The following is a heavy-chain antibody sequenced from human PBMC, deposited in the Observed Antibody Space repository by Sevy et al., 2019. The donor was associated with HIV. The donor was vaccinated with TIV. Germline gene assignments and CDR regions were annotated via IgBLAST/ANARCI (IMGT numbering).Heavy chain of an antibody. CDR1: GFIFSTYA. CDR2: ISASGRSS. V-gene: IGHV3-23*01. J-gene: IGHJ3*02. D-gene: IGHD2-15*01. Sequence: GGSLRLSCAASGFIFSTYAMSWVRQAPGKGVEWVSTISASGRSSYYADSVKGRFTISRDNSKNTLYLQMNSLRAEDTAVYYCAKGDIVVVVAVPRGDAFDIWGQGTMVTVSS. CDR3: AKGDIVVVVAVPRGDAFDI.